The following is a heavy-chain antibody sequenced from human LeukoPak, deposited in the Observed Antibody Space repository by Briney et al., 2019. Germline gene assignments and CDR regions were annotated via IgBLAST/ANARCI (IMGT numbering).Heavy chain of an antibody. CDR3: AKDPILPVYPGIAVAGPDY. V-gene: IGHV3-9*01. Sequence: PGRSLRLSCAASGFTFDDYAMHWVRQAPGKGLEWVSGISWNSGSIGYADSVKGRFTISRDNSKNTLYLQMNSLRAEDTAVYYCAKDPILPVYPGIAVAGPDYWGQGTLVTVSS. CDR2: ISWNSGSI. D-gene: IGHD6-19*01. J-gene: IGHJ4*02. CDR1: GFTFDDYA.